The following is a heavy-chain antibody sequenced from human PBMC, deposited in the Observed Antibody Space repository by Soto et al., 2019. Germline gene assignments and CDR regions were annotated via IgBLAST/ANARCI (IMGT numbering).Heavy chain of an antibody. J-gene: IGHJ6*02. CDR1: GYTFTGYY. CDR2: INPNSGGT. D-gene: IGHD3-3*01. V-gene: IGHV1-2*02. Sequence: ASVKVSCKASGYTFTGYYMHWVRQAPGQGLEWVGWINPNSGGTNYAQKFQGRVTMTRDTSISTAYMELSRLRSDDTAVYYCASADNYDFWRGYYTGYYYGMDVWGQGTTVTVSS. CDR3: ASADNYDFWRGYYTGYYYGMDV.